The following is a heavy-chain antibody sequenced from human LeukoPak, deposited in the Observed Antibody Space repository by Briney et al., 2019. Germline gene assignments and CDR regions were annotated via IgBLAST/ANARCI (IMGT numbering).Heavy chain of an antibody. CDR2: ISSDGSRV. CDR1: GFTFSSYA. CDR3: ARGWYFDL. Sequence: GGSLRLSCAASGFTFSSYAMSWVRQAPGKGLVWVSRISSDGSRVTYADSVKGRFTISRDNAKNSLYLQMNSLRAEDTAVYYCARGWYFDLWGRGTLVTVSS. J-gene: IGHJ2*01. V-gene: IGHV3-74*01.